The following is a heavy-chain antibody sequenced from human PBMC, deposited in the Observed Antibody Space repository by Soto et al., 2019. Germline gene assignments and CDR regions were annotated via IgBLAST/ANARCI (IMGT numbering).Heavy chain of an antibody. CDR1: GGSISSYY. D-gene: IGHD3-9*01. V-gene: IGHV4-59*01. CDR2: IYYSGST. J-gene: IGHJ3*02. Sequence: SETLSLTCTVSGGSISSYYWSWIRQPPGKGLEWIGYIYYSGSTNYNPSLKSRVTISVDTSKNQFSLKLSSVTAADTAVYYCARAIHNILTGYYGSYAFDIWGQGTMVTVSS. CDR3: ARAIHNILTGYYGSYAFDI.